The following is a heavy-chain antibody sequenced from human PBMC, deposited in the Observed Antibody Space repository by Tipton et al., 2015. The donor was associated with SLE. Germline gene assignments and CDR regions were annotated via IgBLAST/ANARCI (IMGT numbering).Heavy chain of an antibody. CDR1: GGSISRGNYY. CDR2: IYYSGST. CDR3: VRPRIDGSSHTWFDP. V-gene: IGHV4-61*03. Sequence: TLSLTCTVAGGSISRGNYYWSWIRQPPGGGLEWIGYIYYSGSTNYNPSLKSRVTISVDTSKNHFSLRLSSMSAADTAVYYCVRPRIDGSSHTWFDPWGQGTLVTVSS. J-gene: IGHJ5*02. D-gene: IGHD3-22*01.